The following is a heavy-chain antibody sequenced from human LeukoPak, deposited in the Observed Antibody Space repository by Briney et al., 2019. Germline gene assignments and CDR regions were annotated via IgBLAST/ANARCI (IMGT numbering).Heavy chain of an antibody. D-gene: IGHD3-10*01. CDR2: INSNSGGT. J-gene: IGHJ4*02. CDR3: AVWFGEFLYYFDY. Sequence: ASVKVSCKASGYTFTGYYMHWVRQAPGQGLEWMGWINSNSGGTNYAQKFQGRVTMTRDTSISTAYMELSRLRSDDTAVYYCAVWFGEFLYYFDYWGQGTLVTVSS. CDR1: GYTFTGYY. V-gene: IGHV1-2*02.